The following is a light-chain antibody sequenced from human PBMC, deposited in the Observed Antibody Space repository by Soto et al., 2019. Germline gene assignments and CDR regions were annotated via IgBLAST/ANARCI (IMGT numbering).Light chain of an antibody. CDR3: HQYDSSPLT. J-gene: IGKJ4*01. CDR1: QSVSSSY. V-gene: IGKV3-20*01. CDR2: GAS. Sequence: EIVLTQSPGTLSLSPGERATLSCRASQSVSSSYLAWYQQKPGQAPRLLIYGASSRATGIPDMFSGRGSGTDFTLTISRLEPEDFAVYYCHQYDSSPLTFGGGTKVEIK.